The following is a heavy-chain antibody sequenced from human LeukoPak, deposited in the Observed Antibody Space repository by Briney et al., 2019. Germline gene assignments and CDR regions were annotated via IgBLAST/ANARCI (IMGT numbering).Heavy chain of an antibody. D-gene: IGHD6-13*01. J-gene: IGHJ4*02. CDR3: SREDPSGYSNV. CDR2: TYYRSKWYH. Sequence: SQTLSLTCVISGDRVSSTSSTWNWIRQSPSRGLEWLGRTYYRSKWYHNYAVSVESRITINPDTSKNQFSLQLTFVTPEDTAMYCCSREDPSGYSNVWGQGTLVTVSS. V-gene: IGHV6-1*01. CDR1: GDRVSSTSST.